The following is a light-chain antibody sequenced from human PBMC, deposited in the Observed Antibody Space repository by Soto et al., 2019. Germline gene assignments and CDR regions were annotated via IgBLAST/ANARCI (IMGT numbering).Light chain of an antibody. J-gene: IGLJ2*01. CDR1: SSNIAGNT. CDR3: SSYTSSSTLVV. Sequence: QSALTQPPSLSGTPGQRVTISCSGSSSNIAGNTVHWYQHLPGTAPKLLIYINDQRPSGVPGRFSASTSGTSASLAISGLQSDDEADYYCSSYTSSSTLVVFGGGTKLTVL. CDR2: IND. V-gene: IGLV1-44*01.